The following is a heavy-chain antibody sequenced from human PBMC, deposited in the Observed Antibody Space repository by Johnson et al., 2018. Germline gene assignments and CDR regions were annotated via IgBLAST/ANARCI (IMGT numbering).Heavy chain of an antibody. V-gene: IGHV3-7*01. J-gene: IGHJ6*03. CDR3: ARDAGTKGYHYVDV. CDR1: GFTLSSYW. Sequence: VQLVQSGGGLVQPGGSLRLSCAASGFTLSSYWMSWVRQAPGKGLEWVANIKQDGSEKYFVDSVKGRFTISRDNAKDSLYLQMNSLRVEDSAGYYCARDAGTKGYHYVDVWGKGTTVTVSS. CDR2: IKQDGSEK.